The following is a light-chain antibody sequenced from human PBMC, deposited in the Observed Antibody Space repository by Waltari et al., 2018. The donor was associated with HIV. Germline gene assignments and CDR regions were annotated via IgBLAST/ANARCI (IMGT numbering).Light chain of an antibody. Sequence: QSALTQPASVSGFPRQSITISCTGSSSDIGGYKDVSWYQSYPGKAPKLIIYDVSSRPSGVSDRFSGSKSGNTASLTISGLRAGDEADYYCSSYTSTSTPLLFGGGTKLTVL. J-gene: IGLJ2*01. CDR3: SSYTSTSTPLL. V-gene: IGLV2-14*01. CDR2: DVS. CDR1: SSDIGGYKD.